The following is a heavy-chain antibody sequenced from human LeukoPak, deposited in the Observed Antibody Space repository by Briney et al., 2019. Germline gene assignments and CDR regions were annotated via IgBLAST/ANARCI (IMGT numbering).Heavy chain of an antibody. J-gene: IGHJ4*02. D-gene: IGHD5-24*01. V-gene: IGHV4-59*01. CDR3: ARSRRWPQDTLDY. CDR1: GGSISSYY. Sequence: SGTLSLTCTVSGGSISSYYWSWIRQPPGKGLEWIGYIYYSGSTNYNPSLKSRVTISVDTSKNQFSLKLSSVTAADTAVYYCARSRRWPQDTLDYWGQGTLVTVSS. CDR2: IYYSGST.